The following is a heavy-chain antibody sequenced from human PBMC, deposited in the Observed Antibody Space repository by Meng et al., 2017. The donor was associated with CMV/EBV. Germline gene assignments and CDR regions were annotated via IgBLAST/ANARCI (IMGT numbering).Heavy chain of an antibody. D-gene: IGHD3-10*01. CDR2: INPNSGGT. J-gene: IGHJ5*02. CDR3: ARDRGYYGSGSYQFDP. CDR1: FTNYG. Sequence: FTNYGISWVRQAPGQGLEWMGWINPNSGGTNYAQKFQGRVTMTRDTSISTAYMELSRLRSDDTAVYYCARDRGYYGSGSYQFDPWGQGTLVTVSS. V-gene: IGHV1-2*02.